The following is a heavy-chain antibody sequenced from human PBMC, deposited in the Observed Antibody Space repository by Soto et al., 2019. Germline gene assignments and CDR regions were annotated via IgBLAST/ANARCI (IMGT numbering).Heavy chain of an antibody. V-gene: IGHV4-61*01. CDR1: GGSVSSGSYY. CDR3: ARARATIAAAAIFDC. CDR2: IYHSGST. D-gene: IGHD6-13*01. Sequence: LTCTVSGGSVSSGSYYWSWIRQPPGKGLEWIGYIYHSGSTNYNPSLKSRVTISVDKSKNQFSLKLSSVTAADTAVYYCARARATIAAAAIFDCWGQGTLVTVSS. J-gene: IGHJ4*02.